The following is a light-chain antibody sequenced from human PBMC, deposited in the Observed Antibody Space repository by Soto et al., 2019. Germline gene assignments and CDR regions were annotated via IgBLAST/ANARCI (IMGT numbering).Light chain of an antibody. V-gene: IGKV3-11*01. CDR3: HQRSNWPWT. J-gene: IGKJ1*01. Sequence: EIVLTQPPGILSLSPGERATLSCRASQSVGSFLAWYQQKPGQAPRLLIYDASSRATGIPARFSGSGSGTDFTLTISSLEPEDFAVYYCHQRSNWPWTFGQGTKVDIK. CDR1: QSVGSF. CDR2: DAS.